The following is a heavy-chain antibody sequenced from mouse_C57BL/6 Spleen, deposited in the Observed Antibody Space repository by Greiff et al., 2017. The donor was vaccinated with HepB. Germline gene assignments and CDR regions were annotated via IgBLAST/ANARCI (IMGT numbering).Heavy chain of an antibody. Sequence: QVQLQQPGAELVRPGSSVKLSCKASGYTFTSYWMDWVKQRPGQGLEWIGNIYPSDSETTYNQKFKDKATLTVDKSSSTAYKQLSSLTSEDSAVYYCARRDYYGSSHWYFDVWGTGTTVTVSS. CDR1: GYTFTSYW. D-gene: IGHD1-1*01. V-gene: IGHV1-61*01. CDR3: ARRDYYGSSHWYFDV. J-gene: IGHJ1*03. CDR2: IYPSDSET.